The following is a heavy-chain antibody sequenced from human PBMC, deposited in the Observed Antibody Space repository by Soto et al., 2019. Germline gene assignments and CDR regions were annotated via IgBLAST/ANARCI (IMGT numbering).Heavy chain of an antibody. CDR2: LNAGNGNT. D-gene: IGHD3-22*01. V-gene: IGHV1-3*01. J-gene: IGHJ4*01. CDR3: ARDSPYYDSSLPGFDF. Sequence: ASVKVSCKASGYTFTSYAMHWVRQAPGQRLAWMGWLNAGNGNTKYSQKVQGRVTITTDTSESTAYMELSSVRSEDTAVYYCARDSPYYDSSLPGFDFWGQGTLVTVSS. CDR1: GYTFTSYA.